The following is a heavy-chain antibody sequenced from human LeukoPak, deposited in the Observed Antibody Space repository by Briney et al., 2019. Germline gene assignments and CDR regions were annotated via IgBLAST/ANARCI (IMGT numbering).Heavy chain of an antibody. J-gene: IGHJ5*02. Sequence: GGSLRLSCAASGFTFSNYGMHWVRQAPGKGLEWVAVISYDGSNKYYADSVKGRFTISRDNSKNTLYLQMNSLRAEDTAVYYCARDPGQIAAAGTPNWFDPWGQGTLVTVSS. V-gene: IGHV3-30*19. CDR1: GFTFSNYG. CDR3: ARDPGQIAAAGTPNWFDP. D-gene: IGHD6-13*01. CDR2: ISYDGSNK.